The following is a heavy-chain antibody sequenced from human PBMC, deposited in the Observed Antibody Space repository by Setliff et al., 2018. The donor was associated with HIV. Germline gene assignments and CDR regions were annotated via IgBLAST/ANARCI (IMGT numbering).Heavy chain of an antibody. D-gene: IGHD3-3*01. CDR1: GGSFSGYS. CDR3: ARDRRSIFGVDTKNWFDP. CDR2: INHSGST. Sequence: SETLSLTCAVYGGSFSGYSWGWIRQPPGKGLEWIGEINHSGSTDYDPSLKSRVTISVDMSKKQFSLKLSSVTAADTAVYYCARDRRSIFGVDTKNWFDPWGQGTLVTVSS. J-gene: IGHJ5*02. V-gene: IGHV4-34*01.